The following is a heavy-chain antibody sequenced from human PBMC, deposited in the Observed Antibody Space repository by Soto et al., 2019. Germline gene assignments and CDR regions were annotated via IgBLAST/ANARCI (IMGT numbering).Heavy chain of an antibody. Sequence: GGSLRLSCAASGFTFSSYSMNWVRQAPGKGLEWVSSISSRSSYIYYADSVKGRVTISIDNTKNSLYLQMNSLRAEDTAVYYFARGGPKICNDALDIWGQGTMVTVSS. CDR1: GFTFSSYS. CDR3: ARGGPKICNDALDI. V-gene: IGHV3-21*01. CDR2: ISSRSSYI. J-gene: IGHJ3*02. D-gene: IGHD2-15*01.